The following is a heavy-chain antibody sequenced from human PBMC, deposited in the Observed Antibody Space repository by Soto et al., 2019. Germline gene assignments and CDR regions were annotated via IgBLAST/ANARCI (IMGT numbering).Heavy chain of an antibody. Sequence: EVQLLESGGGLVQPGGSLRLSCAASGFTISSNAMYWVRQAPGKGLEWVSAISERGDTTHYADSVKGRFTISRDTSKNTLYLQPNTLRADDTAVYYCAKDKPGTTSFDYWGQGTLVTVSS. V-gene: IGHV3-23*01. CDR2: ISERGDTT. D-gene: IGHD1-1*01. CDR1: GFTISSNA. CDR3: AKDKPGTTSFDY. J-gene: IGHJ4*02.